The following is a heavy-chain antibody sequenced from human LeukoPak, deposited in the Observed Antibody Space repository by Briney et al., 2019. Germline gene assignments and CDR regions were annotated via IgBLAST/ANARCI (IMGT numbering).Heavy chain of an antibody. V-gene: IGHV5-51*01. Sequence: GESLKISCKGSGYRFTNYWIAWVRQMPGKGLEWMGIIYCGDSDTRYSPSFEGQVTISADKSISTAYLQWSSLKASDTAIYYCARTRSWHRYGYGYWGQGTLVTVSS. CDR2: IYCGDSDT. CDR1: GYRFTNYW. D-gene: IGHD5-18*01. CDR3: ARTRSWHRYGYGY. J-gene: IGHJ4*02.